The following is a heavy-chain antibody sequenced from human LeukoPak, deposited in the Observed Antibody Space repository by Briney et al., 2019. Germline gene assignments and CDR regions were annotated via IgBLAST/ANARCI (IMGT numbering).Heavy chain of an antibody. CDR2: ISGSGGST. Sequence: PGGSLRLSCAASGFTFNKYAMSWVRQAPGKGLEWVSAISGSGGSTYYADPLKGRFTISRDNSKNTLYLQMNSLRAEDTALYYCAKDGIGGIYYDSSGYFDYWGQGTLVTVSS. CDR1: GFTFNKYA. V-gene: IGHV3-23*01. CDR3: AKDGIGGIYYDSSGYFDY. J-gene: IGHJ4*02. D-gene: IGHD3-22*01.